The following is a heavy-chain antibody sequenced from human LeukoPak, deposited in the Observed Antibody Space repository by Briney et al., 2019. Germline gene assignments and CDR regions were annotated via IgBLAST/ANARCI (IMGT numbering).Heavy chain of an antibody. CDR3: VTWGVEAGMDY. CDR2: ISPDGRDT. V-gene: IGHV3-7*03. Sequence: PGGSLRHSCEASEFTFSSYWMGYVRQAPGKGREWVANISPDGRDTYYVESAKGRFTVSRDNVKKSTFLQMNSLRAEETAMYHSVTWGVEAGMDYWGQGTLVTVSS. D-gene: IGHD6-19*01. CDR1: EFTFSSYW. J-gene: IGHJ4*02.